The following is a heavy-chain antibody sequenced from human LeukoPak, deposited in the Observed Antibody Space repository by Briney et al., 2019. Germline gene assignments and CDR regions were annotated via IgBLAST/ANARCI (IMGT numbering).Heavy chain of an antibody. Sequence: GGSLRLSCAASEFTFSSYAMQWVRQAPGKGLEWVSGITVSGGTTYYTDSVKGRSTISRDNPKNTLYLQMNSLRAEDTAVYYCAKYLTARGPPYALDVWGQGTTVSVSS. CDR2: ITVSGGTT. CDR1: EFTFSSYA. J-gene: IGHJ6*02. D-gene: IGHD1-14*01. V-gene: IGHV3-23*01. CDR3: AKYLTARGPPYALDV.